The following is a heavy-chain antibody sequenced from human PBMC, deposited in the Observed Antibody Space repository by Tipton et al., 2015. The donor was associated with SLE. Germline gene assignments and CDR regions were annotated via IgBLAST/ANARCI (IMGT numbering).Heavy chain of an antibody. D-gene: IGHD4-11*01. J-gene: IGHJ6*02. V-gene: IGHV1-18*01. CDR1: GYTFTSYG. Sequence: QSGAEVKKPGASVKVSCKASGYTFTSYGISWVRQAPGQGLEWMGWISAYNGNTNYAQKLQGRVTMTTDTSTSTAYMELRSLRSDDTAVYYCARDGGGIDDYRACYYYGMDVLGQGTTVAVSS. CDR3: ARDGGGIDDYRACYYYGMDV. CDR2: ISAYNGNT.